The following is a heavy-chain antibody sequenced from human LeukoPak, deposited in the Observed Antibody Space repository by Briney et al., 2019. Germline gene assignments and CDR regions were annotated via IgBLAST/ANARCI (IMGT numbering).Heavy chain of an antibody. V-gene: IGHV3-23*03. CDR2: IYDDGRI. CDR1: GFTFSSYA. D-gene: IGHD7-27*01. Sequence: AGGSLRLSCAASGFTFSSYAMSWVRQAPGKGLEWVSVIYDDGRIFYAGSMKGRFTISRDNSKNTLYLQMNSLRAEDTARYYCARDRGRSDTGVPDDAYDIWGQGTMVTVSS. CDR3: ARDRGRSDTGVPDDAYDI. J-gene: IGHJ3*02.